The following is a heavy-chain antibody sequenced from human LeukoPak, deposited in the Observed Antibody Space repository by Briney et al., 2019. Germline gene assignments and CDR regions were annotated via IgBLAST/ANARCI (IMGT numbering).Heavy chain of an antibody. CDR3: AAKAATPHFDY. CDR1: GASISNSNW. D-gene: IGHD2-15*01. V-gene: IGHV4-4*02. Sequence: PSETLSLTCAVSGASISNSNWLSWVRQPPGKGLEWIAEIYHTGITNYNPSLKSRVTISVDTSKNQFSLKLSSVTAADTAVYYCAAKAATPHFDYWGQGTLVTVSS. J-gene: IGHJ4*02. CDR2: IYHTGIT.